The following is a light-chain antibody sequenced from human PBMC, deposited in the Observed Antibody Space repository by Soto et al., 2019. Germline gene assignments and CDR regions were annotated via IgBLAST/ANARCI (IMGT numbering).Light chain of an antibody. J-gene: IGLJ2*01. CDR1: SSNIGSNY. V-gene: IGLV1-47*02. CDR3: AAWDDSLSAHVV. Sequence: QSVLTQPPSASGTPGQRVTISCSGSSSNIGSNYVYWYQQLPGTAPKVLIYNNSQRPSGVPDRFSGSKSGTSASLAISGLRSEDEADYYCAAWDDSLSAHVVFGGGTQLTVL. CDR2: NNS.